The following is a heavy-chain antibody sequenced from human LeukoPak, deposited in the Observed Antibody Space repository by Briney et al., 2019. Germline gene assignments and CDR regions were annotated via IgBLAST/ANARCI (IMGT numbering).Heavy chain of an antibody. D-gene: IGHD4-23*01. CDR2: IYPGESAT. V-gene: IGHV5-51*01. J-gene: IGHJ5*02. CDR3: ARQGDDYGGPTGGFDP. CDR1: GNSFTSYW. Sequence: GESLKISCRGSGNSFTSYWIGWGRQIPGKGLEGMGIIYPGESATRYRTSFQGQVTISADKSISTAYLQWSSLKASDTAMYYCARQGDDYGGPTGGFDPWGQGTLVTVS.